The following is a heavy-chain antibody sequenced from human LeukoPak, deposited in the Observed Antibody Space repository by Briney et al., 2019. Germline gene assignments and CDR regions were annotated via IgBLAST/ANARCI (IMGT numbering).Heavy chain of an antibody. J-gene: IGHJ4*02. CDR3: ARGQLRLGELSTYYFDY. CDR2: IIPIFDTA. V-gene: IGHV1-69*06. Sequence: SVKVSCKASGGTFSSYAISWVRQAPGQGLEWMGGIIPIFDTANYAQKFQGRVTITADKSTSTAYMELSSLRSEDTAVYYCARGQLRLGELSTYYFDYWGQGTLVTVSS. CDR1: GGTFSSYA. D-gene: IGHD3-16*02.